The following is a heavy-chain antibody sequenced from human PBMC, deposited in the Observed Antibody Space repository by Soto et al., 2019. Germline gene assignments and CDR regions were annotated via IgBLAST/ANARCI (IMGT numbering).Heavy chain of an antibody. J-gene: IGHJ4*02. D-gene: IGHD4-17*01. CDR3: ARGQYSDSHYYFDY. V-gene: IGHV4-31*03. CDR2: IYYSGST. CDR1: GGSISSGGFY. Sequence: SETLSLTCTVSGGSISSGGFYWNWVRQHPGKGLECIGYIYYSGSTYYNPSLKSRVTISMDTSQNQFSLRLTSVTAADTAVYYCARGQYSDSHYYFDYWGQGTLVTVSS.